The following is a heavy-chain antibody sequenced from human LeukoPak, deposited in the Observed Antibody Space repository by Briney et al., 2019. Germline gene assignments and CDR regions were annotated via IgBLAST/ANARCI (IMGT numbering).Heavy chain of an antibody. Sequence: ASVKVSCKASGYTFTGYYMHWVRQAPGQGLEWMGWINPNSGGTNYAQKFQGRVTMTRDTSASTAYMELSSLRSEDMAVYYCARGQAVVVAATNRYYYYMDVWGKGTTVTVSS. V-gene: IGHV1-2*02. J-gene: IGHJ6*03. D-gene: IGHD2-15*01. CDR1: GYTFTGYY. CDR2: INPNSGGT. CDR3: ARGQAVVVAATNRYYYYMDV.